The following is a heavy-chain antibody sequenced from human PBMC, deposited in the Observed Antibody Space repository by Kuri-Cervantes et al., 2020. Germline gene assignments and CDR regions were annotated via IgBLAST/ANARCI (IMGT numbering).Heavy chain of an antibody. V-gene: IGHV3-30*18. Sequence: GESLKISCAASGFIFREYYMSWIRQAPGKGLEWVAVISYDGSNKYYADSVKGRFTISRDNSKNTLYLQMNSLGAEDTAVYYCAKEQRYFDWFVRVYGMDVWGQGTTVTVSS. CDR3: AKEQRYFDWFVRVYGMDV. CDR2: ISYDGSNK. CDR1: GFIFREYY. J-gene: IGHJ6*02. D-gene: IGHD3-9*01.